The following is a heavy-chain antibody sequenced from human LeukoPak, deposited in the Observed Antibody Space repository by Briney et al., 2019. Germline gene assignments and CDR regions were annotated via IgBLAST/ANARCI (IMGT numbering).Heavy chain of an antibody. CDR3: ARAGSAVTHSSGMDV. V-gene: IGHV3-74*01. D-gene: IGHD4-17*01. J-gene: IGHJ6*04. CDR1: RFTFNNYW. Sequence: PGGSLRLSCAVSRFTFNNYWMDWVRHAPGKGRVWVSSINSDGRRTSYADSLKCRFTISRDNAKSTLYLQMNSLRAADTAVYYCARAGSAVTHSSGMDVWGKGTTVTVSS. CDR2: INSDGRRT.